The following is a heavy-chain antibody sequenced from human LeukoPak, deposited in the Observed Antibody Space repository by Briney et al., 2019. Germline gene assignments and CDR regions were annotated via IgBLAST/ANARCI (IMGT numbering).Heavy chain of an antibody. CDR3: ARYSSSWREFDY. Sequence: AGSLRLSCAASGFTVSREYMSWDRQAPGKGLEWVSVIYSGGSTYYADSVKGRFTISRYNSKNTLYLQMNSLRAEDTAVYYCARYSSSWREFDYWGQGTLVTVSS. V-gene: IGHV3-66*01. CDR2: IYSGGST. D-gene: IGHD6-13*01. CDR1: GFTVSREY. J-gene: IGHJ4*02.